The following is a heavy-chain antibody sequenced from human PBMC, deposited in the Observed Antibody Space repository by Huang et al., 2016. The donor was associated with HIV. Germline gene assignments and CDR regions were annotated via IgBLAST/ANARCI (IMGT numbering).Heavy chain of an antibody. J-gene: IGHJ4*02. CDR3: ARAGRGVISMVRGVINYFDY. D-gene: IGHD3-10*01. V-gene: IGHV4-34*01. CDR2: IDHSRST. CDR1: GGSFNGYY. Sequence: QVHLQQWGAGLLKPSETLSLTCAGYGGSFNGYYWSWIRQPPGKGLERIGEIDHSRSTNYNPSLKRRVTVSVDTSKNQFSLKLRSVTAADTAVYYCARAGRGVISMVRGVINYFDYWGQGTLVTVSS.